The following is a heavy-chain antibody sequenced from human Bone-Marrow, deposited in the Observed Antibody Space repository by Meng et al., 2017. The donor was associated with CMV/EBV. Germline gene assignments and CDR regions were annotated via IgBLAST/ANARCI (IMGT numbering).Heavy chain of an antibody. Sequence: SETLSLTCTVSGGSISSYYWGWIRQPPGKGLEWIGIINYSGSTYYNPSLKSRVAVSVDRSKSQFSLKLNSVTAADTAVYYCAVRLRFLEWLYHFDYWGQGMLVTVSS. J-gene: IGHJ4*02. D-gene: IGHD3-3*01. CDR2: INYSGST. CDR3: AVRLRFLEWLYHFDY. CDR1: GGSISSYY. V-gene: IGHV4-39*07.